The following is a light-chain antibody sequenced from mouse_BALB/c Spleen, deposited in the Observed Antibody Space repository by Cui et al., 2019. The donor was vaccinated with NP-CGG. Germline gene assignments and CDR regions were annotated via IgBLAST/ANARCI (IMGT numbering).Light chain of an antibody. CDR1: TGAVTTSNY. J-gene: IGLJ1*01. CDR3: ALWYSNHWV. Sequence: QAVVTQESALTTSPGDTVTLTCRSSTGAVTTSNYDNWVQEKPDHLFTGLIGGTNNRVPGVPARVSDSLIGDKAALTITGAQTEDEAIYFCALWYSNHWVFGGGTKLTVL. V-gene: IGLV1*01. CDR2: GTN.